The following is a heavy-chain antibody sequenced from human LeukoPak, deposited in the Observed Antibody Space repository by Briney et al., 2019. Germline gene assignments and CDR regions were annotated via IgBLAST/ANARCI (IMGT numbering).Heavy chain of an antibody. CDR2: ISGSGGGT. Sequence: GGSLRLSCAASGFTFSSYAMTWVRQAPGKGLEWVSAISGSGGGTYYADSVKGRFTISRDNSKNTLCLQMNSLGAEDTAVYYCAKERSFGTWLGDYWGQGTLVTVSS. CDR1: GFTFSSYA. D-gene: IGHD2/OR15-2a*01. J-gene: IGHJ4*02. CDR3: AKERSFGTWLGDY. V-gene: IGHV3-23*01.